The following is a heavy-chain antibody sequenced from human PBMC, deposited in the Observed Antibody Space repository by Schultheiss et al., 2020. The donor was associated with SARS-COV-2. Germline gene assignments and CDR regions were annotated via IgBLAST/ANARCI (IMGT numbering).Heavy chain of an antibody. J-gene: IGHJ4*02. CDR3: ARRSAVSDFDY. CDR1: GGSISSGGYY. CDR2: IYYSGST. V-gene: IGHV4-31*03. Sequence: SETLSLTCTVSGGSISSGGYYWSWIRQHPGKGLEWIGYIYYSGSTYYNPSLKSRVTISVDRSKNQFSLKLSSVTAADTAVYYCARRSAVSDFDYWGQGTLVTVSS. D-gene: IGHD2-8*01.